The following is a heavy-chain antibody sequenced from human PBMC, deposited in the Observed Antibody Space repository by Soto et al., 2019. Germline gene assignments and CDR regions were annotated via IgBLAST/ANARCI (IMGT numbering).Heavy chain of an antibody. Sequence: PGGSLRLSCAASGFTFSNAWMNWVRQAPGKGLEWVGRIKSKTDGGTTDYAAPVKGRFTISRDDSKNTLYLQMNSLRAEDTAVYYCARGWFGELLWTAYYYGMDVWGQGTTVTVSS. CDR3: ARGWFGELLWTAYYYGMDV. V-gene: IGHV3-15*07. D-gene: IGHD3-10*01. CDR1: GFTFSNAW. J-gene: IGHJ6*02. CDR2: IKSKTDGGTT.